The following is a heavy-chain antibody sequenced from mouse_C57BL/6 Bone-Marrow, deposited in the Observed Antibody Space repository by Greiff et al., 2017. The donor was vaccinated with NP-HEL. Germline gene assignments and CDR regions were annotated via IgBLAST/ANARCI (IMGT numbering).Heavy chain of an antibody. CDR3: ARGDYEYDEAFAY. D-gene: IGHD2-4*01. CDR2: IDPSDSYT. Sequence: QVQLQQPGAELVMPGASVKLSCKASGYTFTSYWMHWVKQRPGQGLEWIGEIDPSDSYTNYNQKFKGKSTLTVDKSSSTAYMQLSSLTSEDSAVYYCARGDYEYDEAFAYWGQGTLVTVSA. J-gene: IGHJ3*01. V-gene: IGHV1-69*01. CDR1: GYTFTSYW.